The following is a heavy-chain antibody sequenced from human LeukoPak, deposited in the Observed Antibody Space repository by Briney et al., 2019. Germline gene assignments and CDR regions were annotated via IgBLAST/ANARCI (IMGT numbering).Heavy chain of an antibody. Sequence: SETLSLTCTVSGGSISSSSYYWGWIRQPPGKGLEWIGYIYYSGSTNYNPSLKSRVTISVDTSKNQFSLKLSSVTAADTAVYYCARVIGGVGFDYWGQGTLVTVSS. CDR3: ARVIGGVGFDY. D-gene: IGHD3-16*01. V-gene: IGHV4-61*05. CDR1: GGSISSSSYY. CDR2: IYYSGST. J-gene: IGHJ4*02.